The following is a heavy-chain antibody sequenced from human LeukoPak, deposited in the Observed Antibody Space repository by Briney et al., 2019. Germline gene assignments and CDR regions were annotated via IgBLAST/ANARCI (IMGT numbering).Heavy chain of an antibody. CDR3: ARVGRVSCSSTSCFTGGGNY. V-gene: IGHV1-18*01. CDR2: ISAYKGNT. J-gene: IGHJ4*02. Sequence: ASVKVSCKASGYTFTSYGISWVRQAPGQGLEWMGWISAYKGNTNYAQKLQGRVTMTTDTSTSTAYMELRSLRSDDTAVYYCARVGRVSCSSTSCFTGGGNYWGQGTLVTVSS. CDR1: GYTFTSYG. D-gene: IGHD2-2*02.